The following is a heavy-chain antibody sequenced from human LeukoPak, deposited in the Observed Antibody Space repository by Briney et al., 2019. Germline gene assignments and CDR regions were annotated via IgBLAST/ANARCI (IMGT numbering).Heavy chain of an antibody. CDR1: GGTFSSYA. Sequence: SVKVSCKASGGTFSSYAISRVRQAPGQGLEWMGGIIPIFGTANYAQKFQGRVTITADESTSTAYMELSSLRSEDTAVYYCARGTIAARPPYYYYMDVWGKGTTVTVSS. D-gene: IGHD6-6*01. CDR3: ARGTIAARPPYYYYMDV. J-gene: IGHJ6*03. V-gene: IGHV1-69*13. CDR2: IIPIFGTA.